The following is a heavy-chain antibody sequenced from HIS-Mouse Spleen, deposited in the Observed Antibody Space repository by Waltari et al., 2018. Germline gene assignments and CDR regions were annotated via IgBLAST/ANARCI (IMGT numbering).Heavy chain of an antibody. Sequence: EVQLVESGGGLVKPGRSLRLSCTASGFTFGDYAMSWFGQAPGKGLGWVGFIRSKAYGGTTEYAASVKGRFTISRDDSKSIAYLQMNSLKTEDTAVYYCTRVGVAYYDSSGDDAFDIWGQGTMVTVSS. CDR1: GFTFGDYA. J-gene: IGHJ3*02. CDR2: IRSKAYGGTT. D-gene: IGHD3-22*01. CDR3: TRVGVAYYDSSGDDAFDI. V-gene: IGHV3-49*05.